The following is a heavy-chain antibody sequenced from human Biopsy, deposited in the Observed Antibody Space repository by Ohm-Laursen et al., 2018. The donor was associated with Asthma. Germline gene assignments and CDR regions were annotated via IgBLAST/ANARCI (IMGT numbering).Heavy chain of an antibody. V-gene: IGHV4-39*01. Sequence: SVTLSLTCSLSSGSGGYMRSGNYYWGWIRHPPGKGLEWIGCIYYSGTTYYNPYLESRVTVSEDTSKNQFSLKLTSVTAADTAVYYCVRGSSSWHHGPFHYYYGLDVWGQGTTATVSS. CDR1: SGSGGYMRSGNYY. CDR2: IYYSGTT. J-gene: IGHJ6*02. CDR3: VRGSSSWHHGPFHYYYGLDV. D-gene: IGHD6-13*01.